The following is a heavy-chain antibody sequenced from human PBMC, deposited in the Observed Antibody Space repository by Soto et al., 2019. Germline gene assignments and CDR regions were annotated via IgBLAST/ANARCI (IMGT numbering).Heavy chain of an antibody. V-gene: IGHV3-30-3*01. Sequence: GGSLRLSCAASGFTFSSYAMHWVRQAPGKGLEWVAVISYDGSNKYYADSVKGRFTISRDNSKNTLYLQMNSLRAEDTAVYYCASYGPTPAVADNWFDPWGQGTLVTVSS. CDR1: GFTFSSYA. D-gene: IGHD6-19*01. CDR3: ASYGPTPAVADNWFDP. CDR2: ISYDGSNK. J-gene: IGHJ5*02.